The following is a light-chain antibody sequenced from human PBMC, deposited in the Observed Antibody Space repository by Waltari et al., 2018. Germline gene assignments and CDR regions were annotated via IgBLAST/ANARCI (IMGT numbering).Light chain of an antibody. Sequence: QSALTQPASVSGSPGQSTHIPCTGNIGDIGSFHLVSWYHQHPGRAPKLIIYEVTKRPSGVSNRFSASKSGNTASLTISGLQAEDEADYRCCSYAGSSTYSYVFGPGTKVSVL. CDR3: CSYAGSSTYSYV. J-gene: IGLJ1*01. CDR2: EVT. V-gene: IGLV2-23*02. CDR1: IGDIGSFHL.